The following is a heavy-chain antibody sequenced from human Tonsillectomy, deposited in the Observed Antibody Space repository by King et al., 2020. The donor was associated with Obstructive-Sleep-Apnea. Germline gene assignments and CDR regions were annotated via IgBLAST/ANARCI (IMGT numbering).Heavy chain of an antibody. J-gene: IGHJ3*02. CDR2: GSYDGSEK. CDR1: GFTFSTYA. Sequence: VQLVESGGGVVQPGRSLRLSCAASGFTFSTYAIHWVRQAPGKGLEWVAVGSYDGSEKYYADSVKGRFTISRDNSKNTLYLQMNSLRAEDTAVYYCASVRGDIGLVFDAFDIWGQGTMVTVSS. D-gene: IGHD2-15*01. CDR3: ASVRGDIGLVFDAFDI. V-gene: IGHV3-30-3*01.